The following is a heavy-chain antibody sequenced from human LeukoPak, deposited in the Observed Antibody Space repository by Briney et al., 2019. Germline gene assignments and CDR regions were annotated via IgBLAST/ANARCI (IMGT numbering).Heavy chain of an antibody. CDR2: INHSGST. J-gene: IGHJ4*02. D-gene: IGHD3-10*01. CDR3: ARTPYYYGSGSYFERMTYYFDY. V-gene: IGHV4-34*01. Sequence: PSETLSLTCAVYGGSFSGYYWSWIRQPPGKGLEWIGEINHSGSTNYNPSLKSRVTISVDTSKNQFSLKLSSVTAADTAVYYCARTPYYYGSGSYFERMTYYFDYWGQGTLVTVSS. CDR1: GGSFSGYY.